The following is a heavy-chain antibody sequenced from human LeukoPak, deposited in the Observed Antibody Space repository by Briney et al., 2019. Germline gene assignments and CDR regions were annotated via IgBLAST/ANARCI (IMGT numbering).Heavy chain of an antibody. V-gene: IGHV4-59*08. D-gene: IGHD3-22*01. CDR1: GGSISSYY. Sequence: SETLSLTCTVSGGSISSYYWSWIRQPPGKGLKWIGYIYYSGSTIYNPSLKSRLTISIDTSKNQFSLKLSSATAADTAVYYCARLKSDSSGYYPFDYWGQETLVTVSS. J-gene: IGHJ4*02. CDR2: IYYSGST. CDR3: ARLKSDSSGYYPFDY.